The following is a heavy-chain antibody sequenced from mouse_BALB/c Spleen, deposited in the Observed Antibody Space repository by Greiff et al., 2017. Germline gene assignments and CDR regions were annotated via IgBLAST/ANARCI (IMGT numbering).Heavy chain of an antibody. J-gene: IGHJ4*01. CDR1: GFTFSSFG. Sequence: EVQLQESGGGLVQPGGSRKLSCAASGFTFSSFGMHWVRQAPEKGLEWVAYISSGSSTIYYADTVKGRFTISRDNPKNTLFLQMTSLRSEDTAMYYCARVYYGSRDYAMDYWGQGTSVTVSS. D-gene: IGHD1-1*01. V-gene: IGHV5-17*02. CDR3: ARVYYGSRDYAMDY. CDR2: ISSGSSTI.